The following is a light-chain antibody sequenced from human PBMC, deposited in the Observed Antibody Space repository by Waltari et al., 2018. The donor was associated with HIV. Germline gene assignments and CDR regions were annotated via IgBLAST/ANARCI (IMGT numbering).Light chain of an antibody. CDR3: QVWESSSDHVV. V-gene: IGLV3-21*02. CDR2: DDR. CDR1: NSGSNS. J-gene: IGLJ2*01. Sequence: SYVLTQSPSVSVALGQTASIACRGNNSGSNSVRWYQQKPGQAPALVIYDDRDRPSGIPERFSGSNSGHTATLSIGRVEAGDEADYYCQVWESSSDHVVIGGGTKLTV.